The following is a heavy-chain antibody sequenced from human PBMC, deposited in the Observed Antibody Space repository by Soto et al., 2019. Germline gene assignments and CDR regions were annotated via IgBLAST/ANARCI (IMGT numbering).Heavy chain of an antibody. Sequence: PGESLKISCKGFDYTFAAYWIGWVRQMPGKGLEWMGIINPGDSDVRYSPPFEGQVTISADKSINTAYLQWSSLKASDTAMYYCARPDYTKGVWYHEYDIWGRGTMVTVSS. CDR2: INPGDSDV. CDR3: ARPDYTKGVWYHEYDI. CDR1: DYTFAAYW. J-gene: IGHJ3*02. D-gene: IGHD2-8*01. V-gene: IGHV5-51*01.